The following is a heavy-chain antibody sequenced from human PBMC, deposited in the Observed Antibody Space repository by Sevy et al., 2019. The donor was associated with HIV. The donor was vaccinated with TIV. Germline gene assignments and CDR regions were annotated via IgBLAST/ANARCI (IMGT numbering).Heavy chain of an antibody. CDR1: GGSISSYY. D-gene: IGHD3-10*01. J-gene: IGHJ5*02. CDR3: ARESVTMVRGVINWFDP. V-gene: IGHV4-4*07. Sequence: SETLSLTCTVSGGSISSYYWSWIRQPAGKGLEWIGRIYTSGSTNYNPSLKSRVTMSVDTSKNQFSLKLSSVNAADTAVYYCARESVTMVRGVINWFDPWGQGTLVTVSS. CDR2: IYTSGST.